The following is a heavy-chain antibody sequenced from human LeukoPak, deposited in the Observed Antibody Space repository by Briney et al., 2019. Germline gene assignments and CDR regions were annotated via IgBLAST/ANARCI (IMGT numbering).Heavy chain of an antibody. CDR1: GFTFSSYG. D-gene: IGHD1-1*01. CDR3: AKGIPGTGLDY. Sequence: GGSLRLSCAASGFTFSSYGMHWVRQAPGKGLEWVAVISYDGSNKYYADSVKGRFTISRDNSKNTLYLQMNSLRAEDTAVYYCAKGIPGTGLDYWGQGTLVTVSS. J-gene: IGHJ4*02. CDR2: ISYDGSNK. V-gene: IGHV3-30*18.